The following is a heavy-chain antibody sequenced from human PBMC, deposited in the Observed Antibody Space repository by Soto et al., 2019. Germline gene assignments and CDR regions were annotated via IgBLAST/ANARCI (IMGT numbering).Heavy chain of an antibody. Sequence: QVQLVESGGGVVQPGRSLRLSCAASGFTFSSYGMHWVRQAPGKGLEWVAVIWYDGSNKYYADSVKGRFTISRDKSKNTLYLQMNSLRAEDTAVYYCARDYGDWYYYMDVWGKGTTVTVSS. J-gene: IGHJ6*03. CDR2: IWYDGSNK. CDR3: ARDYGDWYYYMDV. D-gene: IGHD4-17*01. V-gene: IGHV3-33*01. CDR1: GFTFSSYG.